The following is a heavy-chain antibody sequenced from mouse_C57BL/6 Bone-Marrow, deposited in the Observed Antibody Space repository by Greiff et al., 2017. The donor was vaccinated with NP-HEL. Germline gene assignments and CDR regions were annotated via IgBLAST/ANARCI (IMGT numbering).Heavy chain of an antibody. Sequence: QVTLKVSGPGILQPSQTLSLTCSFSGFSLSTFGMGVGWIRQPSGKGLEWLAHIWWDDDKYYNPALKSRLTISKDTSKNQVFLKIANVDTADTATYYCARGRTYYSNYGAYWGQGTLVTVSA. CDR2: IWWDDDK. D-gene: IGHD2-5*01. V-gene: IGHV8-8*01. CDR3: ARGRTYYSNYGAY. J-gene: IGHJ3*01. CDR1: GFSLSTFGMG.